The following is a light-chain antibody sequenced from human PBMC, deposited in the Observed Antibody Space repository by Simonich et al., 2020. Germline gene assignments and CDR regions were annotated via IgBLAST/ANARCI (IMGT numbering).Light chain of an antibody. V-gene: IGLV2-23*01. J-gene: IGLJ2*01. CDR1: SSDVGSYNL. CDR2: EGS. Sequence: QSALTQPASVSGSPGQSITISCTGTSSDVGSYNLVSWYQQHPGKAPKSMIYEGSRRPSGFSNRFSGSKSGNTASLTISGLQAEDEADYYCCSYAGSSTVVFGGGTKLTVL. CDR3: CSYAGSSTVV.